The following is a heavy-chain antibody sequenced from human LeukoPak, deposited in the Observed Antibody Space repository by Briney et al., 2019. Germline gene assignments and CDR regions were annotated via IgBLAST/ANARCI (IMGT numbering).Heavy chain of an antibody. CDR2: IYYTET. V-gene: IGHV4-59*02. Sequence: PSETLSLTCTVSGGSVSNYYWSWIRQSLGKGLEWIGYIYYTETSYNPSLKSRVTISADTSKNQFSLKLYSVTAADTAVYYCARGLTDDYWGQGTLVTVSS. CDR3: ARGLTDDY. J-gene: IGHJ4*02. CDR1: GGSVSNYY. D-gene: IGHD3-16*01.